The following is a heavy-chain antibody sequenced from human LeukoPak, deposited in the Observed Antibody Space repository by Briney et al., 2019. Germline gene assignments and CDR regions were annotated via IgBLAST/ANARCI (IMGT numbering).Heavy chain of an antibody. V-gene: IGHV4-34*01. CDR1: GGSFSGYY. CDR2: INHSGST. J-gene: IGHJ5*02. D-gene: IGHD3-9*01. CDR3: ARRPNVLRYFVNWFDP. Sequence: TSETLSLTCAVYGGSFSGYYWSWIRQPPGKGLEWIGEINHSGSTNYNPSLKSRVTISVDTSKNQFSLKLSSVTAADTAVYYCARRPNVLRYFVNWFDPWGQGTLVTVSS.